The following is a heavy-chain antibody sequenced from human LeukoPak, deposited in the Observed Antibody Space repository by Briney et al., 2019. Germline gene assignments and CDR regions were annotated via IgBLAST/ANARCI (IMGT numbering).Heavy chain of an antibody. D-gene: IGHD3-22*01. CDR1: GGSFSGYY. Sequence: SETLSLTCAVYGGSFSGYYWSWIRQPPGKGLEWIGEINHSGSTNYNPSLKSRVTISVDTSKNQFSLKLSSVTVADTAVYYCARVNYYDSSGYYSGPGDYWGQGTLVTVSS. CDR2: INHSGST. J-gene: IGHJ4*02. CDR3: ARVNYYDSSGYYSGPGDY. V-gene: IGHV4-34*01.